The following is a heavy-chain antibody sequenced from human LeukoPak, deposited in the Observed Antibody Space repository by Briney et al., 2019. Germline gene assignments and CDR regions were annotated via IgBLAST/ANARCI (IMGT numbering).Heavy chain of an antibody. V-gene: IGHV3-33*01. CDR3: VRDSVGAPLGWFDP. D-gene: IGHD2-2*01. CDR1: GFTFSSYG. CDR2: IWYDGSNK. J-gene: IGHJ5*02. Sequence: PGRSLRLSCAASGFTFSSYGMHWVRQAPGKGLEWVAVIWYDGSNKYYADSVKGRFTISRDNSKNTLYLQMNSLRAEDTAVYYCVRDSVGAPLGWFDPWGQGTLVTVSS.